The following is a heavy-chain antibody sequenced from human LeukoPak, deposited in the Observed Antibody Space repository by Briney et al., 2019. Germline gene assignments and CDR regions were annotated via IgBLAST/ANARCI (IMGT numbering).Heavy chain of an antibody. V-gene: IGHV4-59*08. J-gene: IGHJ3*02. CDR2: MFYSGTT. CDR3: ARGRGEVLVAAWDVFDI. Sequence: SETLSLTCTVSGGAISSYYWSWIRQPPGQGLEWIAYMFYSGTTNYNPSLRSRVTISLDTSKNQFSLRLSSVTAADTAVYYCARGRGEVLVAAWDVFDIWGQGTMVTVSS. D-gene: IGHD2-15*01. CDR1: GGAISSYY.